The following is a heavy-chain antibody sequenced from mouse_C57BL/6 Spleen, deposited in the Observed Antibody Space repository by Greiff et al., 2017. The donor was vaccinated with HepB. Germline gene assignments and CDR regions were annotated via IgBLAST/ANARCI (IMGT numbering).Heavy chain of an antibody. Sequence: QVQLQQSGAELVKPGASVKMSCTASGFTFTTYSIKWLKQNHGQSLEWIGNFHPYNDDTKYNEKFKGKATLTVEKSSSTVYLELSRLTSDDSAVYYCAIYGRDAMDYWGQGTSVTVSS. J-gene: IGHJ4*01. D-gene: IGHD2-1*01. CDR1: GFTFTTYS. V-gene: IGHV1-47*01. CDR2: FHPYNDDT. CDR3: AIYGRDAMDY.